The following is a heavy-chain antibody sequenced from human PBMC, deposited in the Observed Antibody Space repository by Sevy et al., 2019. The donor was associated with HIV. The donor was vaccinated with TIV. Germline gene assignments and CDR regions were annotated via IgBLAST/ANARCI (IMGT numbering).Heavy chain of an antibody. D-gene: IGHD6-19*01. CDR1: GFTFSNYG. J-gene: IGHJ4*02. Sequence: GGYLRLSCEASGFTFSNYGMHWVRQAPGKGLEWVAIISHDGSNKYYADSVKGRFTISRDNSKHSLYLQMNSLRPEDEGVYYCEKEISGASSSWSFDYWGQGTMVTVSS. V-gene: IGHV3-30*18. CDR3: EKEISGASSSWSFDY. CDR2: ISHDGSNK.